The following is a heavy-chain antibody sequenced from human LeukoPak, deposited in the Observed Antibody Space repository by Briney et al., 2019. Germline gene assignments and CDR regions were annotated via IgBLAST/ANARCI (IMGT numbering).Heavy chain of an antibody. D-gene: IGHD3-22*01. CDR3: ARVVNYYDSSGYHTYFDY. CDR2: INPSGGST. V-gene: IGHV1-46*01. CDR1: GYTVTSYY. J-gene: IGHJ4*02. Sequence: ASVKVSCKASGYTVTSYYMHWVRQAPGQGLEWMGKINPSGGSTSYAQNFQGRVTMTTDTSTSTAYMELRSLRSDDTAVYYCARVVNYYDSSGYHTYFDYWGQGTLVTVSS.